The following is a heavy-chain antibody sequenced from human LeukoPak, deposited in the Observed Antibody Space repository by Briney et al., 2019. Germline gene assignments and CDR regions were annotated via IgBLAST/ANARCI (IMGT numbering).Heavy chain of an antibody. CDR1: GYTFTGYY. D-gene: IGHD3-22*01. V-gene: IGHV1-2*02. J-gene: IGHJ6*03. CDR2: ISPNSGGT. CDR3: ARDPPQYYYDSSGYYYYYYLDV. Sequence: ASVKVSCKASGYTFTGYYMHWVRQAPGQGLEWMGWISPNSGGTNYAQKFQGRVTMTRDTSISTAYMELSRLRSDDTAVYYCARDPPQYYYDSSGYYYYYYLDVWGKGTTVTVSS.